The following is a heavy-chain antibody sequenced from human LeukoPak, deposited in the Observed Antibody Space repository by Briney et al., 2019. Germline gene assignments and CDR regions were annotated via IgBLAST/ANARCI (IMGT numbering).Heavy chain of an antibody. CDR2: IYYSGST. D-gene: IGHD3-3*01. CDR1: GGSISSSSYY. CDR3: ARPPIFGVVNAKLGNWFDP. J-gene: IGHJ5*02. Sequence: TSETLSLTCTVSGGSISSSSYYWGWIRQPPGKGLEWIVSIYYSGSTYFNPSLKSRVTISVDTSKNQFSLKLSSVTAADTAVYYRARPPIFGVVNAKLGNWFDPWGQGTLVTVSS. V-gene: IGHV4-39*01.